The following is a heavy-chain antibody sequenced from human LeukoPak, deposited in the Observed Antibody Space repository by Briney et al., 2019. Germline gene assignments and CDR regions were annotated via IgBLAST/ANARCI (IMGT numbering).Heavy chain of an antibody. D-gene: IGHD5-24*01. CDR2: IYNTGST. Sequence: PPETLSLTCTVSGASISSESYYWTWIRQPAGKGLEWIGRIYNTGSTKYNPPLKSRVTISIDTSKNQFSLKLNSVTAADTAVYYCARVMAVNPDWFDPWGQGTLVTVSS. CDR3: ARVMAVNPDWFDP. V-gene: IGHV4-61*02. CDR1: GASISSESYY. J-gene: IGHJ5*02.